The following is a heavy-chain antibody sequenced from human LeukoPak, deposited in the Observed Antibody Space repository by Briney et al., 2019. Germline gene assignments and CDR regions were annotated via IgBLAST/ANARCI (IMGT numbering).Heavy chain of an antibody. V-gene: IGHV3-23*01. D-gene: IGHD3-22*01. Sequence: GGSLRLSCAASGFTFSSYSMSWVRQAPGKGLEWVSGISGSGDNTYYADSVKGRFTISRDNSKNTLYVQVNSLGTEDTAAYYCAKGSYYDGSGSFYFDYWGPGNPGHRLL. CDR2: ISGSGDNT. CDR1: GFTFSSYS. CDR3: AKGSYYDGSGSFYFDY. J-gene: IGHJ4*02.